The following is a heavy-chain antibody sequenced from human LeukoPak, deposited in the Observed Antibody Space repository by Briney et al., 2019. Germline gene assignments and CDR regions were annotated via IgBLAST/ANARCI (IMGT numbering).Heavy chain of an antibody. CDR3: ARDGSDSSGYLSGFDY. V-gene: IGHV4-31*02. Sequence: LRLSCAASGFTVSSNYMSWIRQHPGKGLEWIGYIYYSGSTYYNPSLKSRVTISVDTSKNQFSLKLSSVTAADTAVYYCARDGSDSSGYLSGFDYWGQGTLVTVSS. D-gene: IGHD3-22*01. J-gene: IGHJ4*02. CDR2: IYYSGST. CDR1: GFTVSSNY.